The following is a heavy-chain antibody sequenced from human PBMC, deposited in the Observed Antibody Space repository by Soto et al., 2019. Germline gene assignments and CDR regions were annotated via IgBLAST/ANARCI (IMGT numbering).Heavy chain of an antibody. V-gene: IGHV4-31*03. CDR2: IYYSGST. D-gene: IGHD4-17*01. Sequence: QVRLEESGPGLVKPSETLSLICSVSGGSVNNADYLWSWIRHHPENGVEWIGYIYYSGSTRYNPSFKTRATLSRDTSKNQFSLRLNSVTVADTAVYFCARDADYGGSRGGMDVWGRGTTVTVSS. CDR3: ARDADYGGSRGGMDV. J-gene: IGHJ6*02. CDR1: GGSVNNADYL.